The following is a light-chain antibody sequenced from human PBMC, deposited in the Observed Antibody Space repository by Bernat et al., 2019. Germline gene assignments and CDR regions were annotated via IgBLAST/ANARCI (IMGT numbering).Light chain of an antibody. CDR3: LSADSSGTSRV. CDR1: ALPKKY. CDR2: KDS. J-gene: IGLJ1*01. Sequence: SYELTHPPSVSVSLGQMARITCSGEALPKKYAYWYQQKPGQFPVLVIYKDSERPSGIPERFSGSSSGTIVTLTISGVQAEDEADYYCLSADSSGTSRVFGTGTKVTVL. V-gene: IGLV3-16*01.